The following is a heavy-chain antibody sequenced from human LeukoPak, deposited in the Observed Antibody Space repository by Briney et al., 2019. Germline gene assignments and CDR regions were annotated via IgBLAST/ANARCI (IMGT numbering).Heavy chain of an antibody. V-gene: IGHV3-23*01. CDR2: ISGSGGII. CDR1: GFTFSTYG. D-gene: IGHD6-19*01. Sequence: GGSLRLSCAASGFTFSTYGMSWVRQAPGKGLEWVSVISGSGGIIYYADSVKGRFTISRDNSKNTLYLQMNSLRAGDTAVYYCAKGLIPVDGTYYFDYWGQGTLVTVSS. CDR3: AKGLIPVDGTYYFDY. J-gene: IGHJ4*02.